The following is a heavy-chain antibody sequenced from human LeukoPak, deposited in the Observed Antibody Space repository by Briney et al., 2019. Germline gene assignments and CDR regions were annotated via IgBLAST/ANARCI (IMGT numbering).Heavy chain of an antibody. D-gene: IGHD4-23*01. CDR1: GFTFSSYA. CDR3: ASRLNGGPPPK. J-gene: IGHJ4*02. Sequence: PGGSLRLSCAASGFTFSSYAMSWVRQAPGKGLEWVSAISGSGGSTYYADSVKGRFTISRDNAENSLYLQMNSLRAEDTAVYYCASRLNGGPPPKWGQGTLVTVSS. V-gene: IGHV3-23*01. CDR2: ISGSGGST.